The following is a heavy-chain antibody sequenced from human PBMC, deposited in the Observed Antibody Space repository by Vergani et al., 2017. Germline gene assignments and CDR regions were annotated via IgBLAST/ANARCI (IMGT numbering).Heavy chain of an antibody. Sequence: QVQLQESGPGLVKPSETLSLTCTVSGGSISSYYWSWIRQPPGKGLEWIGYLYYSGSTNYNPSLKSRVTISVDTSKNQFSLKLSSVTAADTAVYYCARARGYYGSAIDYWGQGTLVTVSS. CDR3: ARARGYYGSAIDY. CDR1: GGSISSYY. V-gene: IGHV4-59*01. J-gene: IGHJ4*02. CDR2: LYYSGST. D-gene: IGHD3-10*01.